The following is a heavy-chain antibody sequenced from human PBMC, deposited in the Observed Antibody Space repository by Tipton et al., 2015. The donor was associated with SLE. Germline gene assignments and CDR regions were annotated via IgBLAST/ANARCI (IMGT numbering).Heavy chain of an antibody. D-gene: IGHD3-22*01. J-gene: IGHJ4*02. V-gene: IGHV1-18*01. CDR2: ISVYNGNT. CDR1: GYTFASFG. CDR3: VREGGYYDSSGYYAH. Sequence: QLVQSGAEVKKPGASVKVSCKTSGYTFASFGVSWVRQASGQGLEWMGWISVYNGNTNYAQKLQGRVTMTTDTSTSTAYMELRSLTSDDTAVYYCVREGGYYDSSGYYAHWGQGTLVTVSS.